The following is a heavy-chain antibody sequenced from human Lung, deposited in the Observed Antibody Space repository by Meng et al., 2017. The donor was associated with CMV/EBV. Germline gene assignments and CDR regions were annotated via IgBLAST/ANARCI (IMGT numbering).Heavy chain of an antibody. J-gene: IGHJ3*02. CDR1: GFTFSSYA. CDR3: ANQLFLGDTAMGTDTDAFDI. D-gene: IGHD5-18*01. V-gene: IGHV3-23*01. CDR2: ISGSGGST. Sequence: SCAASGFTFSSYAMSWVRQAPGKGLEWVSAISGSGGSTYYADSVKGRFTISRDNSKNTLYLQMNSLRAEDTAVYYCANQLFLGDTAMGTDTDAFDIXGQGXMVTVSS.